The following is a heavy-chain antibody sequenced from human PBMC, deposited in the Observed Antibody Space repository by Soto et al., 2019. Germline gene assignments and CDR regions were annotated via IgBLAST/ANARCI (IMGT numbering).Heavy chain of an antibody. V-gene: IGHV4-59*01. CDR1: VFSRTGGH. Sequence: PSGTLSLTCKFSVFSRTGGHWNLIRQPPGKTLEWIGFVYYSGSVSYNPSLKGRASISVDRSNNQFSLRLTSVTAEDTAVYYCDRRIHLGYF. CDR3: DRRIHLGYF. J-gene: IGHJ2*01. CDR2: VYYSGSV.